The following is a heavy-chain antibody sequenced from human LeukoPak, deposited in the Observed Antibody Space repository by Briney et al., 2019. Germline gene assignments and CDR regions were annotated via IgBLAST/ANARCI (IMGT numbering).Heavy chain of an antibody. D-gene: IGHD2-15*01. CDR1: GGTFSSYA. V-gene: IGHV1-69*05. CDR3: ASAGYCSGGSCYSFDY. Sequence: SVKVSCKASGGTFSSYAISWVRQAPGQGLEWMGGIIPIFGTANYAQKFQGRDTITTDESTSTAYMELSSLRSEDTAVYYCASAGYCSGGSCYSFDYWGQGTLVTVSS. J-gene: IGHJ4*02. CDR2: IIPIFGTA.